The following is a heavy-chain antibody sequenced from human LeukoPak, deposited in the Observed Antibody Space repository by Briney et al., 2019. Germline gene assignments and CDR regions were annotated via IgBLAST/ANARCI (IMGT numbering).Heavy chain of an antibody. V-gene: IGHV4-59*01. J-gene: IGHJ4*02. Sequence: SETLSLTCTVSGGSISSYYWSWIRQPPGKGLEWIGYIYYSGSTNYNPSLKSRVTISVDTSKIQFSLKLSSVTAADTAVYYCARVSRDYDSSGYYVTSFDYWGQGTLVTVSS. CDR2: IYYSGST. D-gene: IGHD3-22*01. CDR1: GGSISSYY. CDR3: ARVSRDYDSSGYYVTSFDY.